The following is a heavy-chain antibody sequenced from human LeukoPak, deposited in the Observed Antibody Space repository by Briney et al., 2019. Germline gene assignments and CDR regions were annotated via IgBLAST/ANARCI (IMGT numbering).Heavy chain of an antibody. V-gene: IGHV4-39*01. D-gene: IGHD5-12*01. J-gene: IGHJ4*02. CDR3: ARHCLFSGYDSQNFFDY. CDR2: IYYSGST. Sequence: SETLSLTCTVSGGSISSSSYYWGWIRQPPGKGLEWIGSIYYSGSTYYNPSLKSRVTISVDTSKNQFSLKLSSVTAADTAVYYRARHCLFSGYDSQNFFDYWGQGTLVTVSS. CDR1: GGSISSSSYY.